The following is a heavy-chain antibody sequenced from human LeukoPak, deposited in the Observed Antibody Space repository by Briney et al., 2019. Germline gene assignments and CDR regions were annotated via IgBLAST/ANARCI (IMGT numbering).Heavy chain of an antibody. CDR3: ARLSYNWNYVIDY. CDR2: IYYSGST. CDR1: GGSISSYY. V-gene: IGHV4-59*01. D-gene: IGHD1-7*01. J-gene: IGHJ4*02. Sequence: SETLSLTCTVSGGSISSYYWSWIRQPPGKGLEWIGYIYYSGSTNYNPSLKSRVTMSVDTSKIQFSLRLSSVTAADTAVYYCARLSYNWNYVIDYWGQGTLVTVSS.